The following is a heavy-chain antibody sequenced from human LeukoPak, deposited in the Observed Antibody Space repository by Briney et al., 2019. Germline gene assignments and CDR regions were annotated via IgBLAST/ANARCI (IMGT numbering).Heavy chain of an antibody. V-gene: IGHV4-61*01. CDR3: ATEFCGADCYFDP. D-gene: IGHD2-21*02. CDR1: GGSVNRASYY. Sequence: SETLSLTCTVSGGSVNRASYYWAWIRQPPGKGLEWIGYIYYSGSSDYNPSLKSRVTISLDTSKNQFSLRLRSVTAADTAVYYCATEFCGADCYFDPWGQGTLVTVSS. CDR2: IYYSGSS. J-gene: IGHJ5*02.